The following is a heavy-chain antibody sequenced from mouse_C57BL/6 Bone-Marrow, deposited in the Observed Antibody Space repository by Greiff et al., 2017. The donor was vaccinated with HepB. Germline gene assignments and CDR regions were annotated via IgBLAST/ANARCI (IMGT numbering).Heavy chain of an antibody. D-gene: IGHD1-1*01. Sequence: DVQLVESGGGLVQPGGSLKLSCAASGFTFSDYGMAWVRQAPRKGPEWVAFISNLAYSIYYADTVTGRFTISRENAKNTLYLEMSSLRSEDTAMYYCARLEVVATGGAMDYWGQGTSVTVSS. CDR3: ARLEVVATGGAMDY. V-gene: IGHV5-15*01. CDR2: ISNLAYSI. J-gene: IGHJ4*01. CDR1: GFTFSDYG.